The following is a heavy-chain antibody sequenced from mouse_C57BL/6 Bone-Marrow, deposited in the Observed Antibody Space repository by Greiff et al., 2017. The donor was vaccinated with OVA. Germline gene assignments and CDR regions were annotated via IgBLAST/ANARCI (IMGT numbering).Heavy chain of an antibody. CDR3: ARRGGQGAMDY. CDR1: GYTFTSYW. Sequence: VQLQQPGAELVRPGSSVKLSCKASGYTFTSYWMDWVKQRPGQGLEWIGNIYPSDSETHYNQKFKDKATLTVDKSSSTAYMQLSSLTSEDSAVYYCARRGGQGAMDYWGQGTSVTVSS. D-gene: IGHD3-2*02. J-gene: IGHJ4*01. CDR2: IYPSDSET. V-gene: IGHV1-61*01.